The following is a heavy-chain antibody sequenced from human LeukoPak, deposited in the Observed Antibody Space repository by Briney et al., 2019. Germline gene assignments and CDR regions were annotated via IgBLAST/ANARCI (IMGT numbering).Heavy chain of an antibody. CDR3: ARPRIAAAGYDAFDI. V-gene: IGHV4-61*02. Sequence: SQTLSLTCTVSGGSISSGSYYWSWIRQPAGKGLEWIGRIYTSGSTNYNPSLKSRVTISVDTSKNQFSLKLSSVTAADTAVYYCARPRIAAAGYDAFDIWGQGTMVTVSS. CDR2: IYTSGST. J-gene: IGHJ3*02. CDR1: GGSISSGSYY. D-gene: IGHD6-13*01.